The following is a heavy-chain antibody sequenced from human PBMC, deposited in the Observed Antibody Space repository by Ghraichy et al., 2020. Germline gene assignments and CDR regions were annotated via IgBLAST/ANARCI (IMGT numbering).Heavy chain of an antibody. CDR1: GGSISSGSYY. CDR3: ATNGDYGDYVGY. D-gene: IGHD4-17*01. V-gene: IGHV4-61*02. J-gene: IGHJ4*02. Sequence: SETLSLTCTVSGGSISSGSYYWSWIRQPAGKGLEWIGRIYTSGSTNYNPSLKSRVTISVDTSKNQFSLKLSSVTAADTAVYYCATNGDYGDYVGYWGQGTLVTVSS. CDR2: IYTSGST.